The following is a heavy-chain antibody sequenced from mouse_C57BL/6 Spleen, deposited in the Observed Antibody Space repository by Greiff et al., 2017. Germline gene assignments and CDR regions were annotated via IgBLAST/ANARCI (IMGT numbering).Heavy chain of an antibody. D-gene: IGHD2-3*01. Sequence: QVQLQQPGAELVKPGASVKLSCKASGYTFTSYWMHWVKQRPGQGLEWIGMIHPNSGSTNYNEKFKSKATLTVDKSSSTAYMQLSSRTSEDSAVYYCARLGDGYSPFAYWGQGTLVTVSA. CDR1: GYTFTSYW. CDR2: IHPNSGST. J-gene: IGHJ3*01. V-gene: IGHV1-64*01. CDR3: ARLGDGYSPFAY.